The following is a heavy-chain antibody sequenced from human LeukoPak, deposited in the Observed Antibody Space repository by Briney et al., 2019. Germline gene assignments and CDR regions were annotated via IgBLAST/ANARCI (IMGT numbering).Heavy chain of an antibody. J-gene: IGHJ4*02. CDR3: ARTYGSGSLDY. Sequence: GGSLRLSCAASGFTFSSYSMNWVRQAPGKGLEWVSYISSSSSITYYADSVKGRFTISRDNAKNSLYLQMNSLRAEDTAVYYCARTYGSGSLDYGGQGTLVTVSS. CDR1: GFTFSSYS. CDR2: ISSSSSIT. V-gene: IGHV3-48*01. D-gene: IGHD2-15*01.